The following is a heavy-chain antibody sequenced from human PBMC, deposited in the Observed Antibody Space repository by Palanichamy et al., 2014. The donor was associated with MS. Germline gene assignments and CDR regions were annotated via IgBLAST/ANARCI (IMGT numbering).Heavy chain of an antibody. J-gene: IGHJ2*01. CDR1: GFTFRSYW. Sequence: EVQLVESGGGLVQPGGSLKLSCTVSGFTFRSYWMSWVRQAPGKGLEWVADLKKDGSEKNYVDSVRGRFTISRDNAKNTLYLQMNSLRAEDTAVYYCAREADDDYEFRSYWYFDVWGRGTLVTVSS. V-gene: IGHV3-7*01. CDR2: LKKDGSEK. CDR3: AREADDDYEFRSYWYFDV. D-gene: IGHD4-17*01.